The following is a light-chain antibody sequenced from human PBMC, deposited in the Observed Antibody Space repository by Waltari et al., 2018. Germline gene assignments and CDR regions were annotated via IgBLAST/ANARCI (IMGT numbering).Light chain of an antibody. CDR1: RTGIRRFTF. Sequence: SALTQPASVSGSPGQSITISSTGPRTGIRRFTFVSWYQQHPGKAPKLITYDVRNRPSGVSNRFSGSKSGNTASLTISGLQAEDEADYYCASYTSSTTGVFGGGTKLTVL. J-gene: IGLJ2*01. CDR2: DVR. V-gene: IGLV2-14*03. CDR3: ASYTSSTTGV.